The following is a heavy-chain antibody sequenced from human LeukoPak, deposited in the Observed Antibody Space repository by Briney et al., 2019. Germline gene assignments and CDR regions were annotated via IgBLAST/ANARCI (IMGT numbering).Heavy chain of an antibody. CDR2: IRSKANSYAT. V-gene: IGHV3-73*01. Sequence: GGSLKLSCAASGFTFSGSAMHWVRQASGKGLEWVGRIRSKANSYATAYAASVKGRFTISRDDSKNTAYLQMNSLKTEDTAVYYCTRDQPGYSEACDWGQGTLVTVSS. CDR1: GFTFSGSA. D-gene: IGHD2-15*01. J-gene: IGHJ4*02. CDR3: TRDQPGYSEACD.